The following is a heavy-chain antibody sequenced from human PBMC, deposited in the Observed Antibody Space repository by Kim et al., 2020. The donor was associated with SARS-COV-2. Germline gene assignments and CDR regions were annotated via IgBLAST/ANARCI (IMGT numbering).Heavy chain of an antibody. D-gene: IGHD6-6*01. CDR3: AKKADSSNSRTLDY. Sequence: GGSLRLSCAASGFTFSSYAMSWVRQSPGKGLEWVSAISPTGYATYYADSVKGRFTISRDNSKNTLSLQMNSLRVEDTAIYFCAKKADSSNSRTLDYWGQGTLVTVSS. V-gene: IGHV3-23*01. CDR2: ISPTGYAT. J-gene: IGHJ4*02. CDR1: GFTFSSYA.